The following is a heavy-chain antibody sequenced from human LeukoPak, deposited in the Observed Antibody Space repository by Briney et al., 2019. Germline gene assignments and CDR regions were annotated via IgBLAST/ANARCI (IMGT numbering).Heavy chain of an antibody. Sequence: SGGSLRLSCAASGFTFSSYAMSWVRQAPGKGLEWVSAISGSGGSTYYADSEKGRFTISRDNSKNTLYLQMNSLRAEDTAVYYCAKEPPHYYYDSSGYYSPWGQGTLVTVSS. J-gene: IGHJ5*02. CDR1: GFTFSSYA. D-gene: IGHD3-22*01. V-gene: IGHV3-23*01. CDR3: AKEPPHYYYDSSGYYSP. CDR2: ISGSGGST.